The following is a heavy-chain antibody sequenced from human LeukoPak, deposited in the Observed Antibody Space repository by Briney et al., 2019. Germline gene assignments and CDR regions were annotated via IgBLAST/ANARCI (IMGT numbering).Heavy chain of an antibody. V-gene: IGHV7-4-1*02. J-gene: IGHJ6*02. Sequence: ASVKVSCKASGYIFTTYGMSWLRQAPGQGLEWMGWINTNTGNPTYAQGFTGRFVFSLDTSVSTAYLQISILKAEDTAVYYCATGAARFGVLYYYGMDVWGQGTTVTVSS. CDR3: ATGAARFGVLYYYGMDV. CDR2: INTNTGNP. CDR1: GYIFTTYG. D-gene: IGHD3-10*01.